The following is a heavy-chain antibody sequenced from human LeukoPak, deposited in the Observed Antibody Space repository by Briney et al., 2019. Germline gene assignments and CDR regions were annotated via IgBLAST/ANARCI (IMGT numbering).Heavy chain of an antibody. CDR1: GFTFSNAW. Sequence: PGGSLRLSCAASGFTFSNAWMNWVRQAPGKGLEWVGHIKSKSDGRTTDYAAPVKGRSTISRDDSKNTLYLQMNSLKTEDTAVYHCATEYCTSTSCYNYFQDWGQGTLVTVAS. D-gene: IGHD2-2*02. V-gene: IGHV3-15*01. J-gene: IGHJ1*01. CDR2: IKSKSDGRTT. CDR3: ATEYCTSTSCYNYFQD.